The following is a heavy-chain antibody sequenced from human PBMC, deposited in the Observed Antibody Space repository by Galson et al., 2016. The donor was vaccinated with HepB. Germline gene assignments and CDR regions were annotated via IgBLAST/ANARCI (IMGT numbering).Heavy chain of an antibody. J-gene: IGHJ6*04. CDR2: ILYDGSRK. V-gene: IGHV3-33*01. D-gene: IGHD4-23*01. CDR1: GFTFSHHG. CDR3: ARIMGNLVYGMDV. Sequence: SLRLSCAASGFTFSHHGIHWVRQAPGKGLEWVAVILYDGSRKYYADSVKGRFTISRDNSKNTVYLQMNSLRAADTALYYCARIMGNLVYGMDVWGKGTTVTVSS.